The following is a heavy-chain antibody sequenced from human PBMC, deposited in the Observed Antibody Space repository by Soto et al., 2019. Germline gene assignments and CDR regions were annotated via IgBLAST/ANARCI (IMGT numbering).Heavy chain of an antibody. V-gene: IGHV3-23*01. CDR3: ATMNGYFEY. CDR1: GFSFGTYS. D-gene: IGHD3-22*01. J-gene: IGHJ4*02. CDR2: ITATGDRT. Sequence: LRLSCADSGFSFGTYSMSWVRQTPGKGLEWVSAITATGDRTYYADSVTGRFTISRDNSKKTHYLQMTSLRAEDTAIYYCATMNGYFEYWGQGTPVTVSS.